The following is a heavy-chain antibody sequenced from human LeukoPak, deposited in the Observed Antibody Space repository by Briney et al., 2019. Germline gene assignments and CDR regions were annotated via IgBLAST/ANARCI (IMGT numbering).Heavy chain of an antibody. V-gene: IGHV1-18*01. D-gene: IGHD3-22*01. CDR1: GYNFATYL. J-gene: IGHJ4*02. Sequence: ASVKVSCKASGYNFATYLITWVRQAPGQGLEWVGRISAHNGYTKYAQHLQGRVTLTADSSTSTVYMELKSLTSDDTAIYYFARGDYYDSSGYDYWGQGTLVTVSS. CDR3: ARGDYYDSSGYDY. CDR2: ISAHNGYT.